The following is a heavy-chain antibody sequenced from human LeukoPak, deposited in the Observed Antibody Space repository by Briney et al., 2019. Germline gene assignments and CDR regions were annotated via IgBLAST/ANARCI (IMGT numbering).Heavy chain of an antibody. J-gene: IGHJ4*02. V-gene: IGHV4-59*01. Sequence: SETLSLTCTVSGGSISSYYWSWIRQPPGKGLEWIGYIYYSGSTNYNPSLKSRVAISVDTSKNQFSLKLSSVTAADTAVYYCARARYSSSWACDYWGQGTLVTVSS. CDR3: ARARYSSSWACDY. CDR2: IYYSGST. D-gene: IGHD6-13*01. CDR1: GGSISSYY.